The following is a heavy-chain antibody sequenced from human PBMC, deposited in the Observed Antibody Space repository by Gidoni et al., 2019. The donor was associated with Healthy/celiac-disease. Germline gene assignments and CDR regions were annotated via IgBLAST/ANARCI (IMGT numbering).Heavy chain of an antibody. V-gene: IGHV3-48*01. CDR1: GSAFSSNS. D-gene: IGHD2-15*01. CDR2: ISSCSITI. CDR3: ARDSDIVVVVAATVFYY. Sequence: EVQLVESGGGLVQPGGSLGLCCAAAGSAFSSNSMNWVGQAPGKGLAWVAYISSCSITIYHAYSGKCRFTISSDNAKNSLYLQMTSLRADDTAVYCCARDSDIVVVVAATVFYYLGQGTLVTVSS. J-gene: IGHJ4*02.